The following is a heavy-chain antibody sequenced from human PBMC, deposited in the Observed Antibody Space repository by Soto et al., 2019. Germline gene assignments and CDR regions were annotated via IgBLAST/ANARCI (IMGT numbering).Heavy chain of an antibody. CDR2: IRNKANKYAT. J-gene: IGHJ2*01. CDR1: GFTFRDFG. V-gene: IGHV3-73*01. Sequence: LSYAVFGFTFRDFGGRWIRQTSGKGLEWVGRIRNKANKYATAYAASVKGRFTISRDDSKNAAYLQMNSLKTEDTAVYFCTRPGRIEELERYFGLWGRGTLVTVSS. CDR3: TRPGRIEELERYFGL. D-gene: IGHD1-1*01.